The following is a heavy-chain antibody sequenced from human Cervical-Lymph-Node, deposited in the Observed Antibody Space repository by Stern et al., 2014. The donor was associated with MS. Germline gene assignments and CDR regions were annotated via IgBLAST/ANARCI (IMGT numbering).Heavy chain of an antibody. Sequence: VQLVESGGGVVQPGKSLRLSCAASGFTFSRYGMHWVRQAPGKGLEWVAVLWQDGSNVNYEDSVRGRFTISRDNSKSSLYLQMNSLRAEDTAVYYCAREKGACSGDDCHVNFDCWGQGTLVTVSS. CDR2: LWQDGSNV. J-gene: IGHJ4*02. V-gene: IGHV3-33*01. D-gene: IGHD2-21*02. CDR3: AREKGACSGDDCHVNFDC. CDR1: GFTFSRYG.